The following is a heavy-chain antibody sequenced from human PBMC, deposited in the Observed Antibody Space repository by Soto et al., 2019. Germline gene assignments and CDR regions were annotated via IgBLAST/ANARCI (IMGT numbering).Heavy chain of an antibody. CDR2: MNPNSGNT. D-gene: IGHD3-10*01. V-gene: IGHV1-8*01. J-gene: IGHJ3*02. CDR1: GYTFTSYD. CDR3: ARVRPQTYYYGSGSKTVFDI. Sequence: ASVKVSCKASGYTFTSYDINWVRQATGQGLEWMGWMNPNSGNTGYAQKFQGRVTMTRNTSISTAYMELSSLRSEDTAVYYCARVRPQTYYYGSGSKTVFDIWGQGTMVTVSS.